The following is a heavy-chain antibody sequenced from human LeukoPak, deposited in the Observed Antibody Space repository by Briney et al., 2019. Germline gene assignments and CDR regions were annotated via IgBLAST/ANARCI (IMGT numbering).Heavy chain of an antibody. Sequence: PSETLSLTCSVSGGSISLSYYYWGWIRQPLGKALEWIGSVYYSGTTSYNPSLKSRVTISVDMSKNHFSLRLSSVTAADTAMYYCARGTLYSGWSYYFDYWGQGSQVTVSS. V-gene: IGHV4-39*07. D-gene: IGHD6-19*01. CDR1: GGSISLSYYY. CDR3: ARGTLYSGWSYYFDY. J-gene: IGHJ4*02. CDR2: VYYSGTT.